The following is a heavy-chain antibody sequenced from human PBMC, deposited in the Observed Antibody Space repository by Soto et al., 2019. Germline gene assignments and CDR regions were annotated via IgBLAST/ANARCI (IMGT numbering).Heavy chain of an antibody. CDR3: ARDSPIAAAGIDAFDI. CDR1: GGTFSSYT. V-gene: IGHV1-69*04. CDR2: IIPILGIA. J-gene: IGHJ3*02. Sequence: VKVSCKASGGTFSSYTISWVRQAPGQGLEWMGRIIPILGIANYAQKFQGRVTITADKSTSTAYMELSSLRSEDTAVYYCARDSPIAAAGIDAFDIWGQGTMVTVSS. D-gene: IGHD6-13*01.